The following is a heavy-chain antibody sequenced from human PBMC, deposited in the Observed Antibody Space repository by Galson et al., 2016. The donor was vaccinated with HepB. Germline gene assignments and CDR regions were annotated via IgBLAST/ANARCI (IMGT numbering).Heavy chain of an antibody. V-gene: IGHV1-69*04. D-gene: IGHD2-15*01. CDR3: ARDVDIVVVKDATQYKYYYMDV. CDR2: IIPILDIT. J-gene: IGHJ6*03. Sequence: SVKVSCKATGGTFSSYIISWVRQAPGQGLEWMGRIIPILDITNYAQKFQGRVTITADKSTSTAYLELSSLRSEDTAVYYCARDVDIVVVKDATQYKYYYMDVWGKGTTVTVSS. CDR1: GGTFSSYI.